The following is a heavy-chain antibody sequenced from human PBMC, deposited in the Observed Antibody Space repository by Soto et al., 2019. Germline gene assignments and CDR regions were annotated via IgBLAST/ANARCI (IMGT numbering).Heavy chain of an antibody. CDR3: ARDTVTGRQQDY. D-gene: IGHD4-4*01. V-gene: IGHV1-18*01. Sequence: QVQLVQSGAEVKKPGASVKVSCKASGYIFTHYGLSWVRQAPGQGLEWMGWISGHNGETNHARKFQDRVTMTIETSTATAYMELGSLTSDDTAIYYCARDTVTGRQQDYWGQGTLVTVSS. CDR2: ISGHNGET. CDR1: GYIFTHYG. J-gene: IGHJ4*02.